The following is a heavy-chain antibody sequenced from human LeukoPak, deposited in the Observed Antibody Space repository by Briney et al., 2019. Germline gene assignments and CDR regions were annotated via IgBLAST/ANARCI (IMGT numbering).Heavy chain of an antibody. D-gene: IGHD3-22*01. CDR3: AKDHYDSSGYCWSGTSSEVEGFDY. J-gene: IGHJ4*02. CDR1: GFTFSSYG. CDR2: ISYDGSNK. Sequence: PGRSLRLSCAASGFTFSSYGMHWVRQAPGKGLEWVAVISYDGSNKYYADSVKGRFTISGDNSKNTLYLQMNSLRAEDTAVYYCAKDHYDSSGYCWSGTSSEVEGFDYWGQGTLVTVSS. V-gene: IGHV3-30*18.